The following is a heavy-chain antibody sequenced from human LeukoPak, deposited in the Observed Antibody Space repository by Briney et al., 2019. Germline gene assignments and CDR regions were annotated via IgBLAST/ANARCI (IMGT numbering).Heavy chain of an antibody. CDR3: ARHGAYYYDSNYYYGMDV. V-gene: IGHV5-51*01. D-gene: IGHD3-22*01. CDR1: GYSFTSYW. Sequence: GESLKISCKGSGYSFTSYWIGWARQMPGKGLEWMGIIYPGDSDTRYSPSFQGQVTISADKSISTAYLQWSSLKASDTAMYYCARHGAYYYDSNYYYGMDVWGQGTTVTVSS. CDR2: IYPGDSDT. J-gene: IGHJ6*02.